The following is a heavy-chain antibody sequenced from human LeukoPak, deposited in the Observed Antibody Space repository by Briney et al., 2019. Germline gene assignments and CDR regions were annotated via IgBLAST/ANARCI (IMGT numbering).Heavy chain of an antibody. CDR1: GGSISSYY. Sequence: SETLSLTCTVSGGSISSYYWSWIRQPAGKGLEWIGRIYTSGSTNYNPPLKSRVTISVDTSKNQFSLKLSSVTAADTAVYYCARSKDILTGYCFDYWGQGTLVTVSS. J-gene: IGHJ4*02. D-gene: IGHD3-9*01. V-gene: IGHV4-4*07. CDR2: IYTSGST. CDR3: ARSKDILTGYCFDY.